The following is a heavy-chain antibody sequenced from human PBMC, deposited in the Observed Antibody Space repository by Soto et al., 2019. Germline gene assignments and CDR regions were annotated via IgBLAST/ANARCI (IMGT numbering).Heavy chain of an antibody. J-gene: IGHJ3*01. CDR2: ISNDGSDK. CDR1: GFTFNNYG. CDR3: AKDQGIAASHGVD. D-gene: IGHD6-13*01. Sequence: QVQLVESGGGVVQPGRSLRLSCAASGFTFNNYGMHWVRQAPGKGLEWVATISNDGSDKYYADSVKGRLTISRDNSKNPVYLQMNSLRAEDTALYYCAKDQGIAASHGVDWGQGTMVTVSS. V-gene: IGHV3-30*18.